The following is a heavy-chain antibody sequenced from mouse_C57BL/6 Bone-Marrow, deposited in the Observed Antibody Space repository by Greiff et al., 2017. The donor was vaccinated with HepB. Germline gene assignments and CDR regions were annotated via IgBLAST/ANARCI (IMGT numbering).Heavy chain of an antibody. CDR3: ARNYGSSFYAMDY. V-gene: IGHV14-2*01. D-gene: IGHD1-1*01. Sequence: VKLQESGAELVKPGASVKLSCTASGFNIKDYYMHWVKQRTEQGLEWIGRIDPEDGETKYAPKFQGKATITADTSSNTAYLQLSSLTSEDTAVYYCARNYGSSFYAMDYWGQGTSVTVSS. CDR1: GFNIKDYY. J-gene: IGHJ4*01. CDR2: IDPEDGET.